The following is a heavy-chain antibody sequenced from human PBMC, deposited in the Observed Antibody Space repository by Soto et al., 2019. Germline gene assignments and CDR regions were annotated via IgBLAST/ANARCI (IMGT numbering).Heavy chain of an antibody. CDR3: AGSSGWAYFDY. CDR1: GFTVSSHY. CDR2: IFSGGST. D-gene: IGHD6-19*01. V-gene: IGHV3-66*01. Sequence: GGSLRLSCAASGFTVSSHYMSWVRQAPGKGLEWVSVIFSGGSTYYADSVKGRFTISRDNSKTTLYLQMNSLRADDTAVYFCAGSSGWAYFDYWGQGTLVTVSS. J-gene: IGHJ4*02.